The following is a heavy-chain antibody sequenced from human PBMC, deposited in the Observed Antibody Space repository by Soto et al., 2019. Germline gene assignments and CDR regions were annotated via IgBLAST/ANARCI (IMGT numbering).Heavy chain of an antibody. CDR2: IYFAGTT. CDR3: ARLGGYFQALDS. V-gene: IGHV4-59*08. D-gene: IGHD3-22*01. CDR1: GGSISPYY. J-gene: IGHJ4*02. Sequence: SETLSLTCNVSGGSISPYYWSWIRQPPGKGLEWIGYIYFAGTTTYNPSLKSRVTISVDTSKNQFSLKLTSVTAADTAIYYCARLGGYFQALDSWGQGTLVTVSS.